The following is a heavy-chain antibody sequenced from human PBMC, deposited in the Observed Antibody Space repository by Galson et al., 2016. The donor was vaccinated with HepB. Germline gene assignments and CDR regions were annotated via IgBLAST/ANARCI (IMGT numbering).Heavy chain of an antibody. J-gene: IGHJ6*02. CDR1: GGTFSSDA. Sequence: SVKVSCKASGGTFSSDAISWVRQAPGQGLEWMGGIIPIFGTANYAQKFEGRVTISADEFTSTAYMELSSLRSDDTAVYFCATSRSRGITYYHYAMDVWGQGVLVTVSS. CDR3: ATSRSRGITYYHYAMDV. D-gene: IGHD1-14*01. V-gene: IGHV1-69*13. CDR2: IIPIFGTA.